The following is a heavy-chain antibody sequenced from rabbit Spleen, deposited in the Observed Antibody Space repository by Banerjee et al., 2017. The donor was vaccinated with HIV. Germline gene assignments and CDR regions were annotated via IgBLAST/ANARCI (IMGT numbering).Heavy chain of an antibody. CDR1: GFSFSSSDY. Sequence: QEQLVESGGDLVKPGASLTLTCTASGFSFSSSDYMCWVRQAPGKGLEWISCIAGDSSAFTYSASWAKGRFTISTTSSTTVTLQMTSLTAADTATYCCARDLAGVIGWNFSLWGPGTLVTVS. V-gene: IGHV1S45*01. CDR3: ARDLAGVIGWNFSL. D-gene: IGHD4-1*01. CDR2: IAGDSSAFT. J-gene: IGHJ4*01.